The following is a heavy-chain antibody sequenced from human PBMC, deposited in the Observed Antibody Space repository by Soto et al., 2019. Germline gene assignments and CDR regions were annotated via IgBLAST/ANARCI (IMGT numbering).Heavy chain of an antibody. CDR2: ISWNSDRK. CDR3: TRTYGDYAWFDP. CDR1: GFTFDDYA. D-gene: IGHD4-17*01. J-gene: IGHJ5*02. Sequence: EVQLVESGGGLVQPGRSLRLSCAASGFTFDDYAMHWVRQAPGKGLEWVSGISWNSDRKGYADSVKGRFTISRDNAKNSLYLQMNSLRAEDTALYYCTRTYGDYAWFDPWGHGTLVTVSS. V-gene: IGHV3-9*01.